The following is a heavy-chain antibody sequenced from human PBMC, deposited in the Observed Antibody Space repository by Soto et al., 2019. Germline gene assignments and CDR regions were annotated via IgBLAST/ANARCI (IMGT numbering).Heavy chain of an antibody. J-gene: IGHJ6*02. CDR3: AKDRAAAGSYGMDV. CDR1: GFTFSSYA. D-gene: IGHD6-13*01. Sequence: DVQLLESGGGLVQPGGSLRLSCAASGFTFSSYAMNWVRQAPGKGLEWVSAISGSGGSTYYADSVKGRFTISRDNSRNRRYLQMNSLGAEETAVYYCAKDRAAAGSYGMDVWGQGTTVTVSS. V-gene: IGHV3-23*01. CDR2: ISGSGGST.